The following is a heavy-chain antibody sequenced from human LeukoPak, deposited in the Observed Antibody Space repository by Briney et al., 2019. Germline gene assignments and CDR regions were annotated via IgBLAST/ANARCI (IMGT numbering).Heavy chain of an antibody. J-gene: IGHJ4*02. D-gene: IGHD3-10*01. CDR1: GFTFSSYS. Sequence: GGSLRLSCAASGFTFSSYSMNWVRQAPGKGLEWVSSISSSSSYIYYADSVKGRFTISRDNAKNSLYLQMNSLRAEDTAVYYCAKDMRWFRELDWGQGTLVTVSS. V-gene: IGHV3-21*01. CDR3: AKDMRWFRELD. CDR2: ISSSSSYI.